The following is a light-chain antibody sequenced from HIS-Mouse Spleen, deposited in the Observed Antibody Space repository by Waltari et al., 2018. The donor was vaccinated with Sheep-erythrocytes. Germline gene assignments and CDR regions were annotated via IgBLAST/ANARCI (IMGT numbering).Light chain of an antibody. J-gene: IGLJ2*01. CDR2: DVS. CDR3: CSYAGSYTVV. V-gene: IGLV2-11*01. Sequence: QSALTQPRSVSGSPGQSVTISCTGTSSYAGGYNYVSCYQQHPGKAPKLMIYDVSKRPSGVPDRFSGSKSGNTASLTISGLQAEDEADYYCCSYAGSYTVVFGGGTKLTVL. CDR1: SSYAGGYNY.